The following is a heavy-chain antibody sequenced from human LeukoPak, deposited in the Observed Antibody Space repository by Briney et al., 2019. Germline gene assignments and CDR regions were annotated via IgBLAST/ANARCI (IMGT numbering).Heavy chain of an antibody. J-gene: IGHJ3*02. D-gene: IGHD3-10*01. Sequence: GGSLRLSCAASGFTLSTYDMHWFRKPTGEGLEWVSIIYRAGDTCYPGSVKGRFTISRDNAKNSLYLQMNSLRAEDTAVYYCAREMSGSNDALDIWGQGTMVTVSS. CDR3: AREMSGSNDALDI. CDR1: GFTLSTYD. V-gene: IGHV3-13*01. CDR2: IYRAGDT.